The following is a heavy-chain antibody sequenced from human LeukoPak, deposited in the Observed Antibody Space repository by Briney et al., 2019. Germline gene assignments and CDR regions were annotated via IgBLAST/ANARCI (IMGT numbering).Heavy chain of an antibody. D-gene: IGHD5/OR15-5a*01. CDR1: GYTFTGYY. CDR3: ATARDRNSVYSSFDY. CDR2: INPNSGGT. V-gene: IGHV1-2*02. Sequence: GASVKVSYKASGYTFTGYYIHWVRQAPGQGLEWMGWINPNSGGTNYAQNFQGRVTMTRDTSISTAYMELTSLRSDDTAVYYCATARDRNSVYSSFDYWGQGTLVTVSS. J-gene: IGHJ4*02.